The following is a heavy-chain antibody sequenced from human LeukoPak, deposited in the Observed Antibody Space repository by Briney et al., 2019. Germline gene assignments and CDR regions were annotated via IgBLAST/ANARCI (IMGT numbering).Heavy chain of an antibody. CDR1: GFTFSNFP. Sequence: GGSLRLSRSASGFTFSNFPMHWVRQAPGKGLEYVSAISTDGGSTYYADSVKGRFTISRDNSKNTLSLQMGSLRVEDTAVYYCVKAILFGSVSYYADWGQGTLVTASS. D-gene: IGHD3-22*01. CDR3: VKAILFGSVSYYAD. V-gene: IGHV3-64D*09. J-gene: IGHJ4*02. CDR2: ISTDGGST.